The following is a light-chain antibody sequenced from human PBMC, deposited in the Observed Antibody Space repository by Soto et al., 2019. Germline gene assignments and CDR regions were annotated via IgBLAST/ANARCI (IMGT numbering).Light chain of an antibody. CDR3: QPYYSDPRA. V-gene: IGKV1-8*01. CDR2: AAS. J-gene: IGKJ3*01. Sequence: AIRMTQSPSSFSASTGDRVTITCRASQGISSDLAWYQQKPGKAPKLLIYAASTLQSGVPSRFSGSGSGTDCTLTISCLQSEDFATYYFQPYYSDPRAVGPGTKVEIQ. CDR1: QGISSD.